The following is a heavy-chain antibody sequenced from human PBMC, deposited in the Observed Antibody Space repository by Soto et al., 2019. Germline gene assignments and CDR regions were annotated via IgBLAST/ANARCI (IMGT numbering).Heavy chain of an antibody. V-gene: IGHV3-30-3*01. CDR1: GFTFSSYA. Sequence: GGSLRLSCAASGFTFSSYAMHWVRQAPGKGLEWVAVISYDGSNKYYADSVKGRFTISRDNSKNTLYLQMNSLRAEDTAVYYCARDRRNRPAPSYYYYGMDVWGQGTTVTVSS. D-gene: IGHD1-1*01. J-gene: IGHJ6*02. CDR2: ISYDGSNK. CDR3: ARDRRNRPAPSYYYYGMDV.